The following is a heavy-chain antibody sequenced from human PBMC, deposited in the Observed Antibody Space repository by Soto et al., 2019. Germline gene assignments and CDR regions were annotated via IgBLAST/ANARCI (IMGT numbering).Heavy chain of an antibody. CDR2: IAWGNTI. J-gene: IGHJ4*01. D-gene: IGHD5-12*01. CDR1: GFTFSDYS. Sequence: GGSLRLSCAASGFTFSDYSMNWGRQAPGKGLEWVSHIAWGNTIYYADSVKGRFTISRDNGKNSLYLQMDSLRDEDTAVYYCARDGQRGYDCGYWGHGTLVTVSS. V-gene: IGHV3-48*02. CDR3: ARDGQRGYDCGY.